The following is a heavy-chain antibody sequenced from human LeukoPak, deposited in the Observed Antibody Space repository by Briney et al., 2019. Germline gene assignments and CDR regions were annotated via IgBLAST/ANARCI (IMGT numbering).Heavy chain of an antibody. CDR2: ISDDETYK. D-gene: IGHD6-6*01. V-gene: IGHV3-30*03. J-gene: IGHJ4*02. Sequence: SGGSLRLSCAASGFTFSDYYMSWIRQAPGKGLEWVTAISDDETYKFYADSVRGRFTISRDNAKSSLYLQMNSLRAEDTAVYYCARGGAARPDYWGQGTLVTVFS. CDR3: ARGGAARPDY. CDR1: GFTFSDYY.